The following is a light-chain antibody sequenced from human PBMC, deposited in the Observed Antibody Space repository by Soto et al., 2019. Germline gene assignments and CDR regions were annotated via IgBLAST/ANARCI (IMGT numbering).Light chain of an antibody. CDR3: QQYGSSPRT. CDR2: GAS. J-gene: IGKJ1*01. CDR1: HSVSSSY. V-gene: IGKV3-20*01. Sequence: EIVLTHSPGTLSLSPGERAALSRRASHSVSSSYLAWYQQKPGQAPRLVIYGASSRATGIPDRFSGSGSGTDFTLTISRLEPEDFAVYYCQQYGSSPRTFGQGTKVDIK.